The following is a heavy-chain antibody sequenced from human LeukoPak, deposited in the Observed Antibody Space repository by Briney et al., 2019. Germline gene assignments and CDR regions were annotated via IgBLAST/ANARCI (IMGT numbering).Heavy chain of an antibody. CDR2: IYYSGST. CDR1: GGSISSYY. D-gene: IGHD6-6*01. Sequence: PSETLSLTCTVSGGSISSYYWSWIRQPPGKGLEWIGYIYYSGSTNYNPSLKSRVTISVDTSKNQFSLKLSSVTAADTAVYYCAQGQLVYFDYWGQGTLVTVSS. J-gene: IGHJ4*02. CDR3: AQGQLVYFDY. V-gene: IGHV4-59*08.